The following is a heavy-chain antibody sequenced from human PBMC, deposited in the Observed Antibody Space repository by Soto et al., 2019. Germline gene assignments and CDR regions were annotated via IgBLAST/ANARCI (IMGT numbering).Heavy chain of an antibody. CDR3: AKNPGYYYDSTGYHFDY. D-gene: IGHD3-22*01. Sequence: PGGSLRLSCAASGFTFSSYAMHWVRQAPGKGLEWVAAITYDGSKTYYADSVKGRFTISRDNSKNTLYLQMNSLRAEDTAVYYCAKNPGYYYDSTGYHFDYWGQGTLVTVSS. V-gene: IGHV3-30*04. CDR2: ITYDGSKT. J-gene: IGHJ4*02. CDR1: GFTFSSYA.